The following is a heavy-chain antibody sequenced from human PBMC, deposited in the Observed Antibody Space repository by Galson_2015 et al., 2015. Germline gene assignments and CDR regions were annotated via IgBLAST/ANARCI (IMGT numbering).Heavy chain of an antibody. D-gene: IGHD3-10*01. CDR3: ARGARFRDAFYI. CDR2: ISSSSSYT. J-gene: IGHJ3*02. Sequence: SLRLSCAASGFTFSDYYMSWIRQAPGKGLEWVSYISSSSSYTNYADSVKGRFTISRDNAKNSLYLQMNSLRAEDTAVYYCARGARFRDAFYIWGQGTMVTVSS. V-gene: IGHV3-11*05. CDR1: GFTFSDYY.